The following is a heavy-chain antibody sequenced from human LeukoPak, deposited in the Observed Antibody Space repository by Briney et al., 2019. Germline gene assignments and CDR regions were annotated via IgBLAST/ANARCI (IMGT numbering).Heavy chain of an antibody. V-gene: IGHV4-59*11. Sequence: PSETLSLTCKVSGDTIRSHYWTWIRQTPEKGLEWIGYISHSGSTNYNPSLKSRFTISVDTSKNEFYLKVKSVTAADTAVYYCGREGVIGVAGTSFDPWGPGILVTVSS. CDR1: GDTIRSHY. CDR3: GREGVIGVAGTSFDP. J-gene: IGHJ5*02. CDR2: ISHSGST. D-gene: IGHD6-19*01.